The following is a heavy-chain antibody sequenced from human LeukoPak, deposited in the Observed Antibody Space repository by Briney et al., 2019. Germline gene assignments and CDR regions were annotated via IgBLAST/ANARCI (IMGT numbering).Heavy chain of an antibody. CDR3: AREVRFLEWFD. CDR1: GGSISSGDYY. D-gene: IGHD3-3*01. CDR2: IYYSGST. Sequence: PSETLSLTCTVSGGSISSGDYYWSWIRQPPGKGLEWIGYIYYSGSTYYNPSLKSRVTTSVDTSKNQFSLKLSSVTAADTAVYYCAREVRFLEWFDWGQGTLVTVSS. V-gene: IGHV4-30-4*01. J-gene: IGHJ4*02.